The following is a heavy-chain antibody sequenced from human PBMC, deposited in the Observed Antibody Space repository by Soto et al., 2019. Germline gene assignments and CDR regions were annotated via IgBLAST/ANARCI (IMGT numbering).Heavy chain of an antibody. CDR3: ARGTTNDSSGYYYVGFDP. D-gene: IGHD3-22*01. J-gene: IGHJ5*02. Sequence: SETLSLTCTVSGGSVSSGSYYWSWIRQPPGKGLEWIGYIYYSGSTNYNPSLKSRVTISVDTSKNQFSLKLSSVTAADTAVYYFARGTTNDSSGYYYVGFDPWGQGTLLTVSS. V-gene: IGHV4-61*01. CDR2: IYYSGST. CDR1: GGSVSSGSYY.